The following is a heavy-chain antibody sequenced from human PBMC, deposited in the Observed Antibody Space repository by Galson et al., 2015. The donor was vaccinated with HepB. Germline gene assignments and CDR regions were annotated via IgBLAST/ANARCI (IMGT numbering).Heavy chain of an antibody. CDR2: ISYDGSNK. CDR3: AKIAAPLQVTTVDYGMDV. J-gene: IGHJ6*02. V-gene: IGHV3-30*18. CDR1: GFTFSSYG. Sequence: SLRLSCAASGFTFSSYGMHWVRQAPGKGLEWVAVISYDGSNKYYADSVKGRFTISRDNSKNTLYLQMNSLRAEDTAVYYCAKIAAPLQVTTVDYGMDVWGQGTTVTVSS. D-gene: IGHD4-23*01.